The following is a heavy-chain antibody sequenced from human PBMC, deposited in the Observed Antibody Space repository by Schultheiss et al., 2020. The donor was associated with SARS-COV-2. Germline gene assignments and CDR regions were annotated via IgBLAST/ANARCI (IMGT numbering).Heavy chain of an antibody. CDR1: GGSISSGGYY. J-gene: IGHJ6*02. Sequence: SETLSLTCTVSGGSISSGGYYWGWIRQPPGKGLEWIGYIYYSGGTNYNPSLKSRVTISVDTSKNQFSLKLSSVTAADTAVYYCARAPRRDYYYYGMDVWGQGTTVTVSS. CDR2: IYYSGGT. V-gene: IGHV4-61*08. CDR3: ARAPRRDYYYYGMDV.